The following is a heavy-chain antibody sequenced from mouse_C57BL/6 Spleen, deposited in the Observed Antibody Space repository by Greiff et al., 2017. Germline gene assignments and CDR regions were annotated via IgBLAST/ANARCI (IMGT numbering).Heavy chain of an antibody. J-gene: IGHJ3*01. V-gene: IGHV1-50*01. Sequence: VQLQQPGAELVKPGASVKLSCKASGYTFTSYWMQWVKQRPGQGLEWIGEIDPSDSYTNYNQKFKGKATLTVDTSSSTAYMQLSSLTSEDSAVYYCEIGGYDTADWGQGTLVTVSA. D-gene: IGHD2-3*01. CDR3: EIGGYDTAD. CDR2: IDPSDSYT. CDR1: GYTFTSYW.